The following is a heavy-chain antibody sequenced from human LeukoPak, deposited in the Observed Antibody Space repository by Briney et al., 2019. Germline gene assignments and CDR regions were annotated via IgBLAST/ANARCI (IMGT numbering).Heavy chain of an antibody. V-gene: IGHV3-74*01. Sequence: GGSLRLSCAASGFTFSNYWMHWVRQAPGKGLVWVSRINSDGINTSYADSVKGRFTISRDNAKNSLYLQMNSLRAEDTAVYYCARDNYDSSTPYYFDYWGQGTLVTVSS. CDR1: GFTFSNYW. J-gene: IGHJ4*02. CDR2: INSDGINT. CDR3: ARDNYDSSTPYYFDY. D-gene: IGHD3-22*01.